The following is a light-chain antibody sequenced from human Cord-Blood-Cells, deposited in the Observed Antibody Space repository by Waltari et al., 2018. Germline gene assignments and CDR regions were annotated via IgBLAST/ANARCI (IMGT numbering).Light chain of an antibody. V-gene: IGLV3-21*04. J-gene: IGLJ2*01. CDR1: NIGSKS. CDR2: YDS. Sequence: SYVLTQPPSVSVAPGKTARITCGGNNIGSKSVHWYQQKPGQAPVLVIYYDSDRPSGIPVRFSGSSSGNTAALAISRGEAGDEADYYCQVWDSSSDHVVFGGGTKLTVL. CDR3: QVWDSSSDHVV.